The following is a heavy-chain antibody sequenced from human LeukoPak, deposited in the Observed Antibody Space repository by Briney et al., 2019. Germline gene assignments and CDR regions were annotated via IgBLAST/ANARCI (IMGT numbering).Heavy chain of an antibody. Sequence: PGGSLRLSCAASGFTFSSYWMHWGRQATGKGLMWVSRINSDGSSTSYADSVKGRFTISRDNAKNTLYLQMNSLRAEDTAVYYCASDFWSGYYTPMGVNYWGQGTLVTVSS. J-gene: IGHJ4*02. D-gene: IGHD3-3*01. V-gene: IGHV3-74*01. CDR2: INSDGSST. CDR1: GFTFSSYW. CDR3: ASDFWSGYYTPMGVNY.